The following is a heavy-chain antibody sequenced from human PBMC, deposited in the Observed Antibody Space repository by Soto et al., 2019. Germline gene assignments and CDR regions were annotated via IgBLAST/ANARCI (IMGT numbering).Heavy chain of an antibody. Sequence: TSETLSLTCTVSGGSISSSSYYWGWIRQPPGKGLEWIGSIYYSGSTYYNPSLKSRVTISVDTSKNQFSLKLSSVTAADTAVYYCARLTTLCSGSSCYPVPFYWGQGTLVTAPQ. CDR2: IYYSGST. J-gene: IGHJ4*02. CDR1: GGSISSSSYY. CDR3: ARLTTLCSGSSCYPVPFY. D-gene: IGHD2-15*01. V-gene: IGHV4-39*07.